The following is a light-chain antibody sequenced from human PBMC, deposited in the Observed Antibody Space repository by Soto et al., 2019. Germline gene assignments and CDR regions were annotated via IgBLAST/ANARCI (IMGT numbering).Light chain of an antibody. CDR1: QSISNW. CDR2: KAS. CDR3: QQYNRFPT. V-gene: IGKV1-5*03. Sequence: DIQMTQSPSTLSASVGDRVTITCRASQSISNWLAWYQQKPGRAPKLLIYKASSLESGVPSRFSGSGSGTEFTLTISSLQPDDFATYYCQQYNRFPTFGQGTKVEIQ. J-gene: IGKJ1*01.